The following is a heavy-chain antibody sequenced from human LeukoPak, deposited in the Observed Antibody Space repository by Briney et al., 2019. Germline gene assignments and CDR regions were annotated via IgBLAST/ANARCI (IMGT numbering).Heavy chain of an antibody. CDR2: IYTSGST. CDR1: GGSISSYY. Sequence: SETLSLTCTVSGGSISSYYWSWIRQPARKGLEWIGRIYTSGSTNYNPSLKSRVTMSVDTSKNQFSLKLSSVTAADAAVYYCARARESGIQGTFDHWGQGNLVTVSS. V-gene: IGHV4-4*07. D-gene: IGHD1-26*01. CDR3: ARARESGIQGTFDH. J-gene: IGHJ4*02.